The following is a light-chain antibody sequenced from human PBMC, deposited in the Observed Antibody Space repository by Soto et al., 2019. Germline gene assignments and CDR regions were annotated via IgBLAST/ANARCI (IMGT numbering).Light chain of an antibody. V-gene: IGKV3-15*01. Sequence: EIVLTQSPGTLSLSPGERATLSCRASQSVSSSYLAWYQQKPGQAPRLLIYDTSTRATGIPARFSGSGSGTEFTLTISSLQSEDFAVYYCQQHNNWPPITFGQGTRLEIK. CDR1: QSVSSSY. CDR2: DTS. J-gene: IGKJ5*01. CDR3: QQHNNWPPIT.